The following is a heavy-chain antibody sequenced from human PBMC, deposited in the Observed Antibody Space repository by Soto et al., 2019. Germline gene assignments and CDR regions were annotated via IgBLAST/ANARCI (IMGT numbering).Heavy chain of an antibody. CDR2: IYYSGST. Sequence: SETLSLTCTVPGVSISSGGYYWSWIRQHPWKGLEWIGYIYYSGSTYYNPSLKSRVTISVDTSKNQFSLKLSSVTAAYTAVYYCARVSGTGYYGMDVWGQGTTVTVSS. CDR3: ARVSGTGYYGMDV. D-gene: IGHD1-1*01. J-gene: IGHJ6*02. V-gene: IGHV4-31*03. CDR1: GVSISSGGYY.